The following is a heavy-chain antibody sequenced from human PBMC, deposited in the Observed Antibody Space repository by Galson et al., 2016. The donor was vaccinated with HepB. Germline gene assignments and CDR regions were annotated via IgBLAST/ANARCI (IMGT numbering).Heavy chain of an antibody. D-gene: IGHD4-17*01. Sequence: SVKVSCKASGYTFTTYGISWVRQAPGQGLEWMGWISAHNGNTKYTQKVQGRVTMTTDTSTRTAYMELRSLRYDDTAVYYCARETAVTTLASHSDYWGQGTLVTVSS. CDR3: ARETAVTTLASHSDY. CDR1: GYTFTTYG. V-gene: IGHV1-18*01. J-gene: IGHJ4*02. CDR2: ISAHNGNT.